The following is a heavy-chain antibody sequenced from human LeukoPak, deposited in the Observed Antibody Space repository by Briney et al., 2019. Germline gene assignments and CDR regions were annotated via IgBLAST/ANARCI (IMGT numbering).Heavy chain of an antibody. CDR2: INSDGSST. D-gene: IGHD3-10*01. CDR3: ASNYYGSGSYYTTYYYHGMDV. Sequence: GGSLRLSCAASGFTFSSYWMHWARQAPGNGLVWVSRINSDGSSTSYADSVKGRFTISRDNAKNTLYLQMNSLRAEDTAVYYCASNYYGSGSYYTTYYYHGMDVWGQGTTVTVSS. CDR1: GFTFSSYW. V-gene: IGHV3-74*01. J-gene: IGHJ6*02.